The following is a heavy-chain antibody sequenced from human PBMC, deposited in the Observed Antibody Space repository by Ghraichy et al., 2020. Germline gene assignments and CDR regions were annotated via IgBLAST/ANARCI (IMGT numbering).Heavy chain of an antibody. CDR1: GYTFTSYY. V-gene: IGHV1-46*01. CDR2: INPSGGST. Sequence: ASVKVSCKASGYTFTSYYMHWVRQAPGQGLEWMGIINPSGGSTSYAQKFQGRVTMTRDTSTSTVYMELSSLRSEDTAVYYCARDVFIHGRIFRSSTSRPRGYYYYYMDVWGKGTTVTVSS. D-gene: IGHD2-2*01. CDR3: ARDVFIHGRIFRSSTSRPRGYYYYYMDV. J-gene: IGHJ6*03.